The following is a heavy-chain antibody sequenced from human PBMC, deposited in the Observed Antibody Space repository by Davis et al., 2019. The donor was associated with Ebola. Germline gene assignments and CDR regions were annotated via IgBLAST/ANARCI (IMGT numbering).Heavy chain of an antibody. Sequence: GESLKIPCAASGFTVSSNYMNWVRQAPGKGLEWVSVIYSGGSTYYADSLKGRFTISRDNSKNTLYLQMNSLRAEDTAVYYCARASDDYSFDYWGQGTLVTVSS. CDR2: IYSGGST. D-gene: IGHD4-11*01. CDR3: ARASDDYSFDY. V-gene: IGHV3-66*02. CDR1: GFTVSSNY. J-gene: IGHJ4*02.